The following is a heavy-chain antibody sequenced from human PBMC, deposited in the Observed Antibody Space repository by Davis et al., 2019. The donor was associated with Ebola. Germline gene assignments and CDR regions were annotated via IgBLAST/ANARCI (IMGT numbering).Heavy chain of an antibody. CDR1: GYIFTSYA. Sequence: AASVKVSCKASGYIFTSYAIHWVRQAPGQRLEWMGWINAGNGDTKYSQKFRGRVTMTRDTSTSTVYMELSSLRSEDTAVYYCARDSSKWLPWYFDLWGRGTLVTVSS. D-gene: IGHD5-12*01. V-gene: IGHV1-3*01. CDR3: ARDSSKWLPWYFDL. J-gene: IGHJ2*01. CDR2: INAGNGDT.